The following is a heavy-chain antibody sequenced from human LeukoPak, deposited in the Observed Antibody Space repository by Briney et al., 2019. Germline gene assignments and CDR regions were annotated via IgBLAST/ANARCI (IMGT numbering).Heavy chain of an antibody. CDR3: ASPGYSYYYDSSEFDAFDI. CDR2: IIPIFGTA. Sequence: ASVKVSCKASGGTFSSYAISWVRQAPGQGLEWMGRIIPIFGTANYAQKFQGRGKITTDASTSTAYMELSSLRSEDTAVYYCASPGYSYYYDSSEFDAFDIWGQGTMVTVSS. CDR1: GGTFSSYA. D-gene: IGHD3-22*01. J-gene: IGHJ3*02. V-gene: IGHV1-69*05.